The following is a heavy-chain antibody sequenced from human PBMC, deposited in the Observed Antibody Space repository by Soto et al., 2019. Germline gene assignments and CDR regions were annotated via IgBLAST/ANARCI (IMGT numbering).Heavy chain of an antibody. Sequence: SETLSLTCTVSGGSINSHYWSWIRQPPGKGLEWIGYIYYTGSTTYNPSLKSRVTISLDTSKTQFSLRLSSVTAADTAVYYCARDRLSEQQLGGYYYYDMDVWDQGTTVTVSS. D-gene: IGHD6-13*01. J-gene: IGHJ6*02. CDR3: ARDRLSEQQLGGYYYYDMDV. V-gene: IGHV4-59*11. CDR1: GGSINSHY. CDR2: IYYTGST.